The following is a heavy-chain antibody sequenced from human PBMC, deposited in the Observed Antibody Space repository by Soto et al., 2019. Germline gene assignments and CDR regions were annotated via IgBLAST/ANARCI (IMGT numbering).Heavy chain of an antibody. D-gene: IGHD5-12*01. CDR3: ARGVATSYYYYGMDV. V-gene: IGHV1-2*02. CDR1: GYTLTELS. CDR2: INPNSGGT. J-gene: IGHJ6*02. Sequence: ASVKVSCKVSGYTLTELSMHWVRQAPGQGLEWMGWINPNSGGTNYAQKFQGRVTVTRDTSISTAYMELSRLRSDDTAVYYCARGVATSYYYYGMDVWGQGTTVTVSS.